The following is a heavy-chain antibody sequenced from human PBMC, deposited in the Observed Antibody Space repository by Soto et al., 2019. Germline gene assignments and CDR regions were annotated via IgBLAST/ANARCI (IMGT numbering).Heavy chain of an antibody. CDR3: AREVYCSGGSCYSPATYYYYGMDV. V-gene: IGHV1-69*13. J-gene: IGHJ6*02. Sequence: ASVKVSCKASGGTFSSYAISWVRQAPGQGLEWMGGIIPIFGTANYAQKSQGRVTITADESTSTAYMELSSLRSEDTAVYYCAREVYCSGGSCYSPATYYYYGMDVWGQGTTVTVSS. CDR1: GGTFSSYA. D-gene: IGHD2-15*01. CDR2: IIPIFGTA.